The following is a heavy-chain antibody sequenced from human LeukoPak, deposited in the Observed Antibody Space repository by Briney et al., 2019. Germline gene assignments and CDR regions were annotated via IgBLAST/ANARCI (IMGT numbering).Heavy chain of an antibody. D-gene: IGHD1-26*01. CDR2: IYTSGST. CDR1: GGSISSYY. Sequence: SETLSLTCTASGGSISSYYWSWIRQPAGKGLEWIGRIYTSGSTNYNPSLKSRVTMSVDTSKNQFSLKLSSVTAADTAVYYCRGRNTFGFDYWGQGTLVTVSS. J-gene: IGHJ4*02. V-gene: IGHV4-4*07. CDR3: RGRNTFGFDY.